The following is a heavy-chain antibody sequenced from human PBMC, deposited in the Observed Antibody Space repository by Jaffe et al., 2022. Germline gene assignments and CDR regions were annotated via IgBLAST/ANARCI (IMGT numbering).Heavy chain of an antibody. Sequence: EVQLVESGGGLVQPGGSLRLSCAASGFTFSSYWMSWVRQAPGKGLEWVANIKQDGSEKYYVDSVKGRFTISRDNAKNSLYLQMNSLRAEDTAVYYCARTYSSGWSAHYYFDYWGQGTLVTVSS. V-gene: IGHV3-7*01. J-gene: IGHJ4*02. D-gene: IGHD6-19*01. CDR1: GFTFSSYW. CDR3: ARTYSSGWSAHYYFDY. CDR2: IKQDGSEK.